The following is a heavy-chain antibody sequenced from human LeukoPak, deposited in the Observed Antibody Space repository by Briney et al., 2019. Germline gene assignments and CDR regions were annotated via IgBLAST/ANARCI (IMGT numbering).Heavy chain of an antibody. CDR1: GFTFSDHY. CDR3: ARDPDYGDPD. Sequence: GGSLRVSCTASGFTFSDHYMSWFRLSPGKGLEWLSYITSSGTTSDYADSVKGRFTISRDDAKNSMYLQMNSLRPEDTTVYYCARDPDYGDPDWGQGTVVTVSS. CDR2: ITSSGTTS. V-gene: IGHV3-11*01. D-gene: IGHD4-17*01. J-gene: IGHJ4*02.